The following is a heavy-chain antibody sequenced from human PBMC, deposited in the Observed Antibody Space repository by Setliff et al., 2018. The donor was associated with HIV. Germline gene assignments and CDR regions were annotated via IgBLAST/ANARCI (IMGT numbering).Heavy chain of an antibody. CDR2: IDYSGST. J-gene: IGHJ4*02. CDR1: GGPSGSSSSY. CDR3: ARVVDADYLDY. V-gene: IGHV4-39*01. Sequence: SEALSLTCTVSGGPSGSSSSYWGWIRQPPGKGLEWIGIIDYSGSTYYMPSLKSRVTISVDTSKNPCSLKLTSVTAADTAMYYCARVVDADYLDYWGQGTPVTVSS. D-gene: IGHD2-15*01.